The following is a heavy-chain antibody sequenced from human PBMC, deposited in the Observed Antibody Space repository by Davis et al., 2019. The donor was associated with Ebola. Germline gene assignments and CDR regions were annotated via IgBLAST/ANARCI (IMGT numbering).Heavy chain of an antibody. D-gene: IGHD5-18*01. CDR2: IYYSGST. CDR1: GGSVSSGSYY. Sequence: SETLSLTCTVSGGSVSSGSYYWSWIRQPPGKGLEWIGYIYYSGSTKYNPSLKSRVTISVDTSKNQFSLKLSSVTAADTAVYYCARHPAAMAKTHFDYWGQGTLVTVSS. CDR3: ARHPAAMAKTHFDY. V-gene: IGHV4-61*01. J-gene: IGHJ4*02.